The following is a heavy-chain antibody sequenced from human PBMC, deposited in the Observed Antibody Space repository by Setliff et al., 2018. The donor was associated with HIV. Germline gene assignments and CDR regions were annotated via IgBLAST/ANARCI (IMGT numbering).Heavy chain of an antibody. CDR3: SRSYCGGDCSLVVDTNWFDP. D-gene: IGHD2-21*01. CDR2: IYHSGRT. Sequence: SETLSLTCAVSGYSISSSYYWGWIRQPPGKGLEWIGNIYHSGRTYYNPSLKSRVTISLDTSKNHFSLRLSSVPAADTAVYYCSRSYCGGDCSLVVDTNWFDPWGQGTLVTVSS. J-gene: IGHJ5*02. V-gene: IGHV4-38-2*01. CDR1: GYSISSSYY.